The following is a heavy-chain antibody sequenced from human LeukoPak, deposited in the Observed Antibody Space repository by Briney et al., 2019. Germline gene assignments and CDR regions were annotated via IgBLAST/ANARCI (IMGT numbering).Heavy chain of an antibody. J-gene: IGHJ4*02. CDR1: GYPISSGYY. Sequence: SETLSLTCTVSGYPISSGYYWGWIRQPPGKGLEWIGSIYHSGSTYYNPSLKSRVTISVDTSKNQFSLKLSSVTAADTAVYYCARVEYTAMVSTYFDYWGQGTLVTVSS. CDR2: IYHSGST. V-gene: IGHV4-38-2*02. CDR3: ARVEYTAMVSTYFDY. D-gene: IGHD5-18*01.